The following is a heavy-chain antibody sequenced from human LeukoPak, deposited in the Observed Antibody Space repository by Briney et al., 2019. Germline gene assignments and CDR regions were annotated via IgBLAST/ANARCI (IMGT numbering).Heavy chain of an antibody. CDR2: IYSDGST. D-gene: IGHD1-26*01. CDR1: GFTVSSNY. J-gene: IGHJ3*02. V-gene: IGHV3-53*01. Sequence: GGSLRLSCAASGFTVSSNYMSWVRQAPGTGLEWVSEIYSDGSTYYAASVKGRFSISRDKSKNTAYLQMNSLRAEDTAVYYCARELREHGVFDIWGQGTMVTVSS. CDR3: ARELREHGVFDI.